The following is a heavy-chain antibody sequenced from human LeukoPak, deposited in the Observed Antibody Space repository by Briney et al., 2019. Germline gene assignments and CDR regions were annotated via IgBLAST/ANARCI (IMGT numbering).Heavy chain of an antibody. Sequence: ASVKVSCKASGYTFSAYYINWVRQAPGQGLEWMGWINPNSGGTNYAQKFQGRVTMTRDTSISTAYMELSRLRSDDTAVYYCARDLGTASSGGYWGQGTLVTVSS. J-gene: IGHJ4*02. V-gene: IGHV1-2*02. CDR3: ARDLGTASSGGY. CDR2: INPNSGGT. CDR1: GYTFSAYY. D-gene: IGHD6-19*01.